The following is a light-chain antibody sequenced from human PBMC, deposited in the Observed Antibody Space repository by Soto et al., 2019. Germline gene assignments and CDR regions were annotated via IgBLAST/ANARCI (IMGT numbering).Light chain of an antibody. CDR3: AAWDDSLKGWV. CDR2: NND. V-gene: IGLV1-44*01. J-gene: IGLJ3*02. Sequence: QTVVTQPPSASGTPGQRFTISCSGSNSNIGSNTVNWYQQLPGTAPKVFIYNNDQRPSGVPDRFSGSKSGTSASLAISGLQSEDEADYTCAAWDDSLKGWVFGGGTKLTVL. CDR1: NSNIGSNT.